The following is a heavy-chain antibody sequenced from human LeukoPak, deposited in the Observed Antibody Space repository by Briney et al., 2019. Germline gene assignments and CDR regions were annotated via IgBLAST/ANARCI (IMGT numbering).Heavy chain of an antibody. CDR1: GFTFSSYD. CDR3: AKDSYDFWSGYRHLDY. Sequence: GGSLRLSCAASGFTFSSYDMHWVRQAPGKGLEWVSAISGSGGSTYYADSVKGRFTISRDNSKNTLYLQMNSLRAEDTAVYYCAKDSYDFWSGYRHLDYWGQGTLVTVSS. CDR2: ISGSGGST. V-gene: IGHV3-23*01. J-gene: IGHJ4*02. D-gene: IGHD3-3*01.